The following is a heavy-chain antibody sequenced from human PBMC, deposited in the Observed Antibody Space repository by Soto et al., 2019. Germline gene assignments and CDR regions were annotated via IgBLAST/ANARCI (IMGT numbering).Heavy chain of an antibody. V-gene: IGHV4-59*01. CDR1: GGSISSYY. Sequence: LSLTCTVSGGSISSYYWSWIRQPPGKGLEWIGYFYYSGSTNYNPSLKSRVTISVDTSKNQFSLKLSSVTAADTAVYYCARGWYCSSTSCFLYNYYYYYYMDVWGKGTTVTVSS. CDR3: ARGWYCSSTSCFLYNYYYYYYMDV. D-gene: IGHD2-2*01. CDR2: FYYSGST. J-gene: IGHJ6*03.